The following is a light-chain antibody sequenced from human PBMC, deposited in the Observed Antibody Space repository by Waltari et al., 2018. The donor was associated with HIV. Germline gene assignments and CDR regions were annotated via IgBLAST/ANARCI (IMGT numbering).Light chain of an antibody. Sequence: EIALTQSPGTLSLSPGERATLSCSAIQTLRSTYLAWYQQKPGQAPRLLIYGASSRATGIPDRFSGSGSGTDFTLTISSLEPEDCAVYYCQQYIGSPRTFGQGTKVELK. J-gene: IGKJ1*01. CDR2: GAS. V-gene: IGKV3-20*01. CDR1: QTLRSTY. CDR3: QQYIGSPRT.